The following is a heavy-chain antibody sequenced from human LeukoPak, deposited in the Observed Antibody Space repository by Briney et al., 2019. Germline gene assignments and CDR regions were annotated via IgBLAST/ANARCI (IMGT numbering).Heavy chain of an antibody. Sequence: PGGSLRLSCAASGFTVSSNYMSWVRQAPGKGLEWVSVIYSGGSTYYADSVKGRFTISRDNSKNTLYLQMNSLRAEDTAVYYCARGSPGIAAAGPYGDYWGQGTLVTVSS. CDR1: GFTVSSNY. V-gene: IGHV3-66*01. CDR2: IYSGGST. J-gene: IGHJ4*02. CDR3: ARGSPGIAAAGPYGDY. D-gene: IGHD6-13*01.